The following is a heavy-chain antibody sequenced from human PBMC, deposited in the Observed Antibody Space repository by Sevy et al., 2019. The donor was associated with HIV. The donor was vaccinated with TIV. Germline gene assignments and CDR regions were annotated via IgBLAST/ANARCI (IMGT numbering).Heavy chain of an antibody. J-gene: IGHJ4*02. D-gene: IGHD3-16*02. V-gene: IGHV4-30-2*01. Sequence: SETLSLTCAVSGGSISSGCYSWSWIRQPPGKGLEWIGYIYHSGSTYYNPSLKSRVTISVDRSKNQFSLKLSSVTAADTAVYYCARGAIGWVFDYWGQGTLVTVSS. CDR1: GGSISSGCYS. CDR2: IYHSGST. CDR3: ARGAIGWVFDY.